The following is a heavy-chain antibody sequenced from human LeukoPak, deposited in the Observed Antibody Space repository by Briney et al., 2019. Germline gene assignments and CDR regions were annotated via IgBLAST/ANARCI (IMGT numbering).Heavy chain of an antibody. CDR3: ARDSRYDFWSGYSHWFDP. V-gene: IGHV3-11*04. J-gene: IGHJ5*02. CDR2: ISSSGSTI. D-gene: IGHD3-3*01. Sequence: GGSLRLSCAASGFTFSDYYMSWIRQAPGKGLEWVSYISSSGSTIYYAGSVKGRFTISRDNAKNSLYLQMNSLRAEDTAVYYCARDSRYDFWSGYSHWFDPWGQGTLVTVSS. CDR1: GFTFSDYY.